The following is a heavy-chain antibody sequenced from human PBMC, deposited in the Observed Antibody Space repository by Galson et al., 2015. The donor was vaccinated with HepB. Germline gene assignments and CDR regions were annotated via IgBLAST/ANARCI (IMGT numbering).Heavy chain of an antibody. V-gene: IGHV3-11*06. J-gene: IGHJ4*02. CDR3: ARASWGLDDYSNGGPTDY. Sequence: LRLSCAASGFSVSDSYMTWIRQAPGKGLEWVSSLNSGNRSTNYADSVKGRFIISRDNAKNSLYLQMTSLGAEETAVYYCARASWGLDDYSNGGPTDYWVQRTLVTVSS. CDR2: LNSGNRST. CDR1: GFSVSDSY. D-gene: IGHD5-24*01.